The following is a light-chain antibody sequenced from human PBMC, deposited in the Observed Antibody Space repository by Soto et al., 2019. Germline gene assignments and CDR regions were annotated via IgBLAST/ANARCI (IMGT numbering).Light chain of an antibody. Sequence: EIVLMQSPGTLSLSPGEIATLSCRASQSVSSTYLAWYQQKAGQAPRLLIYGASSRATGIPNRFSGGGSGTDFTLTISRLEPEDFAVYYCQQYDVSPWAFGQGTKLEIK. V-gene: IGKV3-20*01. CDR3: QQYDVSPWA. CDR1: QSVSSTY. J-gene: IGKJ2*01. CDR2: GAS.